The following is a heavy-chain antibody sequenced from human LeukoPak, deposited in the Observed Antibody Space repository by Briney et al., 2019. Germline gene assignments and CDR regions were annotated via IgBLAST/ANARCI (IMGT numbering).Heavy chain of an antibody. CDR2: IRSKANSYAT. CDR3: TRLPLDIRAPRDY. Sequence: GGSLRLSCAASGFTFSGSAMHWVRQASGKGLEWVGRIRSKANSYATAYAASVKGRFTISRADSKNTAYLQMNSLKTEDTAVYYCTRLPLDIRAPRDYWGQGTLVTVSS. V-gene: IGHV3-73*01. D-gene: IGHD3-22*01. CDR1: GFTFSGSA. J-gene: IGHJ4*02.